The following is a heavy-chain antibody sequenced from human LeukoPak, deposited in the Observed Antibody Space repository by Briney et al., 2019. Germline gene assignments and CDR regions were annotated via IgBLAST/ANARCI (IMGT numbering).Heavy chain of an antibody. J-gene: IGHJ5*02. D-gene: IGHD2-2*01. V-gene: IGHV3-23*01. CDR1: GFTFSSYA. CDR2: ISGSGGST. Sequence: GGSLRLSCAASGFTFSSYAMSWVRQAPGKELEWVSAISGSGGSTYYADSVKGRFTISRDNSKNTLYLQMNSLRAEDTAVYYCAKGEFGYCSSTSCPNWFDPWGQGTLVTVSS. CDR3: AKGEFGYCSSTSCPNWFDP.